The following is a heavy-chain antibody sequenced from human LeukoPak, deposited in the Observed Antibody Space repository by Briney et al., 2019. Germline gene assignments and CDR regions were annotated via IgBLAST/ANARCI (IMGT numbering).Heavy chain of an antibody. CDR3: AKYYDFWSGYLPFDY. D-gene: IGHD3-3*01. V-gene: IGHV3-7*01. J-gene: IGHJ4*02. CDR1: GFTFSIYW. CDR2: IKQDGSEK. Sequence: GGSLRLSCAASGFTFSIYWMSWVRQAPGKGLEWVANIKQDGSEKYYVDSVKGRFTISRDNAENSLYLQMNSLRAEDTAMYHCAKYYDFWSGYLPFDYWGQGTLVTVSS.